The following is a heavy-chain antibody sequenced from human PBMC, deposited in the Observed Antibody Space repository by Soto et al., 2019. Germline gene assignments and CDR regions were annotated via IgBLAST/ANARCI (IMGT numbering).Heavy chain of an antibody. CDR1: GGTFSSYT. CDR2: IIPILGIA. CDR3: ARGHFVLMVYDY. J-gene: IGHJ4*02. Sequence: QVQLVQSGAEVKKPGSSVKVSCKASGGTFSSYTISWVRQAPGQGLEWMGRIIPILGIANYAQKFQGRVTITADKSTSTAYMELSSLKSEDTAVYYCARGHFVLMVYDYWCQGTLVTVS. V-gene: IGHV1-69*02. D-gene: IGHD2-8*01.